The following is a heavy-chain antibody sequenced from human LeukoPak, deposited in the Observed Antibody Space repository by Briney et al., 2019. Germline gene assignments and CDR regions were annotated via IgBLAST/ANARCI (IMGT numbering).Heavy chain of an antibody. CDR3: ARNFGGGDSSGPYY. D-gene: IGHD3-22*01. V-gene: IGHV3-20*04. J-gene: IGHJ4*02. Sequence: PGGSLRLSRAASGFTFNDYGMSWVRQAPGKGLEWVSGINWDGGSTGYADSVKGRFTISRDNAKNSLYLQMNSLRAEDTALFYCARNFGGGDSSGPYYWGQGTLVTVSS. CDR1: GFTFNDYG. CDR2: INWDGGST.